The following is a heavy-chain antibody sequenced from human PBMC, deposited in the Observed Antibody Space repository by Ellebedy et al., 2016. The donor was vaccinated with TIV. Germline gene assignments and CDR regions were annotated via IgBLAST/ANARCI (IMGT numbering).Heavy chain of an antibody. J-gene: IGHJ4*02. D-gene: IGHD6-13*01. CDR3: TKFSRGAAENY. Sequence: GESLKISCAASGFTFSAYWMSWVRQAPGKGLEWVANIRQDGGVKDYVDSVKGRFTISRDNAKNSLYLQMDSLRAEDTAIYYCTKFSRGAAENYWGQGTLVTVSS. CDR2: IRQDGGVK. V-gene: IGHV3-7*01. CDR1: GFTFSAYW.